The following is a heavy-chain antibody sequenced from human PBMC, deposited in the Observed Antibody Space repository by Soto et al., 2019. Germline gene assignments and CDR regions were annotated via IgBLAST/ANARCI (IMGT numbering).Heavy chain of an antibody. Sequence: ASVKVSCKASAYTFTSYAMHWVRQAPGQRLEWMGWINAGNGNTKYSQKFQGRVTITRDTSASTAYMELSSLRSEDTAVYYCARDRILESSSWLFYYYHDMDVWGQGTTVTVSS. J-gene: IGHJ6*02. CDR3: ARDRILESSSWLFYYYHDMDV. CDR2: INAGNGNT. V-gene: IGHV1-3*01. D-gene: IGHD6-13*01. CDR1: AYTFTSYA.